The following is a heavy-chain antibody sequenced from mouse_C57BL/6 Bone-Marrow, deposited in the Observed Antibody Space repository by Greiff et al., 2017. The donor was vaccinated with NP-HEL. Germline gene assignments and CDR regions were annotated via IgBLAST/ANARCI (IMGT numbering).Heavy chain of an antibody. CDR3: ARAVRRDVSWFAY. J-gene: IGHJ3*01. D-gene: IGHD2-14*01. CDR2: ISYDGSN. V-gene: IGHV3-6*01. CDR1: GYSITSGYY. Sequence: EVKLMESGPGLVKPSQSLSLTCSVTGYSITSGYYWNWIRQFPGNKLEWMGYISYDGSNNYNPSLKNRISITRDTSKNQFFLKLNSVTTEDTATYDCARAVRRDVSWFAYWGQGTLVTVSA.